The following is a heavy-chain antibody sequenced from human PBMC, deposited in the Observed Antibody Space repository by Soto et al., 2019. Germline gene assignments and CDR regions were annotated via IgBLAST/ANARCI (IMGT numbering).Heavy chain of an antibody. V-gene: IGHV1-69*01. CDR1: GGTFSSYA. J-gene: IGHJ4*02. CDR3: ARTWRGVTGYYYFDY. D-gene: IGHD3-9*01. Sequence: QVQLVQSGAEVKKPGSSVKVSCKASGGTFSSYAISWVRQAPGQGLEWMGGIIPIFGTANYGQKFQGRVTITADESTSTAYMELSSVRSEDTAVYYCARTWRGVTGYYYFDYWGQGTLVTVSS. CDR2: IIPIFGTA.